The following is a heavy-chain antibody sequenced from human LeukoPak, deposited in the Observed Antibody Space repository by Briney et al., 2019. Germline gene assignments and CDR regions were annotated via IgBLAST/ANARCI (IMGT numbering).Heavy chain of an antibody. CDR2: ISSSSSYI. Sequence: SGGPLRLSCAASGFTFSSYSMNWVRQAPGKGLEWVPSISSSSSYIYYADSVKGRFTISRDNAKNSLYLQMNSLRAEDTAVYYCARSDGDLYFDYWGQGTLVTVSS. CDR3: ARSDGDLYFDY. J-gene: IGHJ4*02. CDR1: GFTFSSYS. D-gene: IGHD4-17*01. V-gene: IGHV3-21*01.